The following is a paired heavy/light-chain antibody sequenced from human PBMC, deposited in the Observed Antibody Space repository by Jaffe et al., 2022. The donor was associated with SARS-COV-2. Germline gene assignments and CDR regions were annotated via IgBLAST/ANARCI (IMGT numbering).Heavy chain of an antibody. CDR2: IDTKTGKP. D-gene: IGHD4-17*01. J-gene: IGHJ3*02. V-gene: IGHV7-4-1*02. Sequence: QGQLVQSGSELKKPGASVKVSCKASEYTFVSFRLNWVRQAPGQGLEWMGSIDTKTGKPTYAQGFTGRFVFSLDTSVATAYLQISSLRADDTAVYFCARDRFLNDGDYYAFDIWGQGTLVTVSS. CDR1: EYTFVSFR. CDR3: ARDRFLNDGDYYAFDI.
Light chain of an antibody. CDR2: WAS. V-gene: IGKV4-1*01. CDR3: QQYYSRPYT. J-gene: IGKJ2*01. Sequence: DIVMSQSPDSLAVSLGERATINCKSSQSLFFSSNNKNHLVWYHQKPGQPPKMLIYWASSRDFGVPERISGSGSGTDFTLTINSLQATDVGVYYCQQYYSRPYTFGRGTRLEIK. CDR1: QSLFFSSNNKNH.